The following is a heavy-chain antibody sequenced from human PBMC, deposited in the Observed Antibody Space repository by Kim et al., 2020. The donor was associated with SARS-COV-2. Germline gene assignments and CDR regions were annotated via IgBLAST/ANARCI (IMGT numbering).Heavy chain of an antibody. Sequence: KGRFTISRDNAKNSLYLQMNSLRAEDTAVYYCAREVGGVQLWLASGAFDIWGQGTMVTVSS. CDR3: AREVGGVQLWLASGAFDI. V-gene: IGHV3-48*03. D-gene: IGHD5-18*01. J-gene: IGHJ3*02.